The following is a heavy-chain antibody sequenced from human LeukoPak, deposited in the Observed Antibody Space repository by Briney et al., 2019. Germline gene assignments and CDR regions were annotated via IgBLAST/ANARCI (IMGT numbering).Heavy chain of an antibody. V-gene: IGHV4-39*01. J-gene: IGHJ4*02. CDR1: GGSIRSTSYY. CDR3: ARHVQTQIS. Sequence: PSETLSLTCTVSGGSIRSTSYYWGWIRQPPGQGLEWIGSIYYSGSTYYNPSPESRVTVSVDTSKNQFSLNLNSVTAADTAVYYCARHVQTQISWGQGTLVIVSS. CDR2: IYYSGST. D-gene: IGHD3-3*02.